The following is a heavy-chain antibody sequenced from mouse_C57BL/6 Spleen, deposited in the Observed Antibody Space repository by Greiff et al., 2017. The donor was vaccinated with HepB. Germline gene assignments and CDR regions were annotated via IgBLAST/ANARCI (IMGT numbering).Heavy chain of an antibody. CDR3: GHYDGSRDYAMDY. Sequence: EVQLQQSGAELVKPGASVKLSCTASGFNIKDYYMHWVKQRTEQGLEWIGRIDPEDGETKYAPKFQGKANITADTSSNTAYLQLSSLTSEDTAVYYCGHYDGSRDYAMDYWGQGTSVTVSS. J-gene: IGHJ4*01. CDR2: IDPEDGET. V-gene: IGHV14-2*01. D-gene: IGHD1-1*01. CDR1: GFNIKDYY.